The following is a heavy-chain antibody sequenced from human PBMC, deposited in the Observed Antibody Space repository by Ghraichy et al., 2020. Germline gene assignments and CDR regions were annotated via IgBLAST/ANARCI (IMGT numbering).Heavy chain of an antibody. V-gene: IGHV3-15*01. J-gene: IGHJ6*03. D-gene: IGHD2-2*01. CDR1: GFTFSNAW. CDR3: TTAYCSSTSSDCPDYYYYYYMDV. Sequence: GGSLRLSCAASGFTFSNAWMSWVRQAPGKGLEWVGRIKSKTDGGTTDYAAPVKGRFTISRDDSKNTLYLQMNSLKTEDTAVYYCTTAYCSSTSSDCPDYYYYYYMDVWGKGTTVTVSS. CDR2: IKSKTDGGTT.